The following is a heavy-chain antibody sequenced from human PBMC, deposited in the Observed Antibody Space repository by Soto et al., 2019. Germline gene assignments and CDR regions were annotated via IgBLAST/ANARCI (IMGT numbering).Heavy chain of an antibody. CDR2: VFHSGTT. V-gene: IGHV4-38-2*02. D-gene: IGHD3-3*01. CDR1: GYSTNSGYY. Sequence: SETLSLTCAVSGYSTNSGYYWGWIRQPPGKGLEWIGSVFHSGTTYSNPSLKTRLTISVDTSKNEISLDLNAVTAADTAVYYCVRDFGDLQDFWSGPGQWGQGXPVTVYS. CDR3: VRDFGDLQDFWSGPGQ. J-gene: IGHJ4*02.